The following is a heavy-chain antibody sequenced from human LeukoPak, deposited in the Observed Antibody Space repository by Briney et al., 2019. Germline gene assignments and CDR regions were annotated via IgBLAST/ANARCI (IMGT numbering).Heavy chain of an antibody. D-gene: IGHD3-10*01. J-gene: IGHJ4*02. CDR3: ARADYYGSGSYPFDY. CDR2: IYYSGST. V-gene: IGHV4-59*12. CDR1: GGSISTYF. Sequence: PSETLSLTCTVSGGSISTYFWSWIRQPPGKGLEWIGSIYYSGSTYYNPSLKSRVTISVGTSKNQFSLKLSSVTAADTAVYYCARADYYGSGSYPFDYWGQGTLVTVSS.